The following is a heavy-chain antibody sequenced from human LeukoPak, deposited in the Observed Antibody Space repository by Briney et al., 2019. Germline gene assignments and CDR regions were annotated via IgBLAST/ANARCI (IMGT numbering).Heavy chain of an antibody. CDR1: GFTFSSYA. D-gene: IGHD6-13*01. V-gene: IGHV3-30-3*01. CDR2: ISYDGSNK. J-gene: IGHJ5*02. CDR3: ARDANTLAYSTSNWFDP. Sequence: GGSLRLSCAASGFTFSSYAMHWVRQAPGKGLEWVAVISYDGSNKYYADSVKGRFTISSDNSKNTLYLQMNSLRAEDTAVYYCARDANTLAYSTSNWFDPWGQGTLVTVSS.